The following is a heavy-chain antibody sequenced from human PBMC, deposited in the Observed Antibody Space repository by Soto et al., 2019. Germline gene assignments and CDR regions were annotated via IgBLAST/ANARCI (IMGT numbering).Heavy chain of an antibody. CDR2: IKSKTDGGTT. D-gene: IGHD5-12*01. J-gene: IGHJ4*02. CDR1: GFTFSNAW. V-gene: IGHV3-15*01. CDR3: TTDRGDGYNYCYFGY. Sequence: EVQLVESGGGLVKPGGSLRLSCAASGFTFSNAWMSWVRQAPGKGLEWVGRIKSKTDGGTTDYAAPVKGRFTISRDDSKNTLYLQMNSLKTEDTAVYYCTTDRGDGYNYCYFGYWGQGTLVTVSS.